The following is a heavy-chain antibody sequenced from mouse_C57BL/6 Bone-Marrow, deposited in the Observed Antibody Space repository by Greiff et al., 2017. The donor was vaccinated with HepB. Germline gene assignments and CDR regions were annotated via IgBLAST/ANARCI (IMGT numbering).Heavy chain of an antibody. V-gene: IGHV1-81*01. CDR1: GYTFTSYG. Sequence: QVQLKESGAELARPGASVKLSCKASGYTFTSYGISWVKQRTGQGLEWIGEIYPRSGNTYYNEKFKGKATLTADKSSSTAYMELRSLTSEDSAVYFCARTGTGHWYFDVWGTGTTVTVSS. CDR3: ARTGTGHWYFDV. D-gene: IGHD4-1*01. CDR2: IYPRSGNT. J-gene: IGHJ1*03.